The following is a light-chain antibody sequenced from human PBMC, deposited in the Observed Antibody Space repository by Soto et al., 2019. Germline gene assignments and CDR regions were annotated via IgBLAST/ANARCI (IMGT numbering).Light chain of an antibody. CDR1: SSDVGGYNY. J-gene: IGLJ1*01. CDR3: SSFTNTITRYA. V-gene: IGLV2-14*01. Sequence: QSALTQPASVSGSPGQSITISCTGTSSDVGGYNYVSWFQHHPGEAPKLMIYEVSYRPSGVSNRFSGSKSGDTASLTISGLQAEDEADYYCSSFTNTITRYAFGTGTKVTVL. CDR2: EVS.